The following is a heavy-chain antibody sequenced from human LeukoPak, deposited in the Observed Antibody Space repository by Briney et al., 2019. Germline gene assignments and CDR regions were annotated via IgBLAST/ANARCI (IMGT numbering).Heavy chain of an antibody. Sequence: GGSLRLSCAASGFTFSSYWMHWVRHAPGKGLVWVSRINSDGSTTSYADPVKGRFTISRDNAKNTLFLQMNSLRAEDTAVYYCAKDIVGGGDDYWGKGTLVIVSS. CDR3: AKDIVGGGDDY. J-gene: IGHJ4*02. CDR2: INSDGSTT. D-gene: IGHD2-21*02. CDR1: GFTFSSYW. V-gene: IGHV3-74*01.